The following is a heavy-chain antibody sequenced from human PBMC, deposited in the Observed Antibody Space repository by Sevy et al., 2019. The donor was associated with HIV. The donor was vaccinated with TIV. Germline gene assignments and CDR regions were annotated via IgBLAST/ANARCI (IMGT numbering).Heavy chain of an antibody. Sequence: GGSLRLSCAISGFTVNDKYIIWVRQAPGKGLEWVSVIFSSGSTYYADSAKGGFTISRDNSKNTVVLQMNSVRAEDTAVYYCVSLFLSYRSGWSYFDYWGQGTLVTVSS. D-gene: IGHD6-19*01. V-gene: IGHV3-66*02. J-gene: IGHJ4*02. CDR3: VSLFLSYRSGWSYFDY. CDR1: GFTVNDKY. CDR2: IFSSGST.